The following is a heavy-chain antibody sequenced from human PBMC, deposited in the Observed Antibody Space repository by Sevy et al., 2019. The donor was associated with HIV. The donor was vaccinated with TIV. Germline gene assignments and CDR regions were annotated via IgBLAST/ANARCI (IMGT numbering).Heavy chain of an antibody. CDR3: ARVSCGGDCYNAFDI. V-gene: IGHV1-18*04. D-gene: IGHD2-21*02. CDR2: SSADNGNT. Sequence: ASVKVSCKASGYIFSNYNINWVRQAPGQGLEWMGWSSADNGNTDYAQKVQGRVTMTTDTSTNTAYMELRSLRSDDTAVYYCARVSCGGDCYNAFDIWGQGTMVTVSS. CDR1: GYIFSNYN. J-gene: IGHJ3*02.